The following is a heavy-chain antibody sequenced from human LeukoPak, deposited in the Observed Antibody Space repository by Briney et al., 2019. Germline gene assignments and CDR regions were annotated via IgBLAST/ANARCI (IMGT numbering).Heavy chain of an antibody. CDR3: ARAQPPNYYDSSGYPPYFDS. CDR1: GFTVSSNY. V-gene: IGHV3-66*01. CDR2: IYSGGST. J-gene: IGHJ4*02. D-gene: IGHD3-22*01. Sequence: GGFLRLSCAASGFTVSSNYMNWVRQAPGKGLEWVSIIYSGGSTYYADSVKGRFTISRDNSKNTLYLQMNSLRAEDTAVYYCARAQPPNYYDSSGYPPYFDSWGQGTLVTVSS.